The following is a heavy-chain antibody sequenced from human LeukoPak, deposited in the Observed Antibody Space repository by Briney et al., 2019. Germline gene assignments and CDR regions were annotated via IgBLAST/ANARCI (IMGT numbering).Heavy chain of an antibody. Sequence: ASVKVSCTVSGYTLTELSMHWVRQAPGKGLGWVGGFDPEDGETIYAQKFQGRVTMTEDTSTDTAYMELSSLRSEDTAVYYCATAGDYEGLFDYWGQGTLVTVSS. J-gene: IGHJ4*02. V-gene: IGHV1-24*01. D-gene: IGHD4-17*01. CDR3: ATAGDYEGLFDY. CDR2: FDPEDGET. CDR1: GYTLTELS.